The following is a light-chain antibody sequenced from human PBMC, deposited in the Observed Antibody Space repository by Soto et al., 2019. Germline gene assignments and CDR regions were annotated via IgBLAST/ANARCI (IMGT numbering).Light chain of an antibody. CDR1: QSVSSNS. V-gene: IGKV3D-20*02. CDR3: HQRQYWPPIT. J-gene: IGKJ1*01. CDR2: GAS. Sequence: EIVLTQSPGTLSLSPGERATLSCRASQSVSSNSLAWYQQKPGQAPRLLIYGASSRATDIPDRFSGSGSGTDFTLTISSLEHEDFAVYYCHQRQYWPPITFGQGTKVDIK.